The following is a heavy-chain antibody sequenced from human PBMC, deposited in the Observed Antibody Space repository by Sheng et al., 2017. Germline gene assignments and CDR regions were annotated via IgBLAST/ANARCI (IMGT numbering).Heavy chain of an antibody. CDR2: INHSGST. CDR3: ARARRSVSHYSYYYGMDV. D-gene: IGHD1-26*01. V-gene: IGHV4-34*01. Sequence: QVQLQQWGAGLLKPSETLSLTCAVYGGSFSGYYWSWIRQPPRGRGWSGVGEINHSGSTNYNPSLKSRVTISVDTSKNQFSLKLSSVTAADTAVYYCARARRSVSHYSYYYGMDVWGQGTTVTVSS. J-gene: IGHJ6*02. CDR1: GGSFSGYY.